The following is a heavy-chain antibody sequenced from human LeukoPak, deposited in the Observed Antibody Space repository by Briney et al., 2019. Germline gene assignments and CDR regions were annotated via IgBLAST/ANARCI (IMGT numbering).Heavy chain of an antibody. J-gene: IGHJ4*02. Sequence: SETLSLTCTVSGGSISSSSYYWGWIRQPPGKGLEWIGEINHSGSTNYNPSLKSRVTISVDTSKNQFSLKLSSVTAADTAVYYCARVGELSCSSTSCSTYDYWGQGTLVTVSS. D-gene: IGHD2-2*01. CDR3: ARVGELSCSSTSCSTYDY. CDR2: INHSGST. V-gene: IGHV4-39*07. CDR1: GGSISSSSYY.